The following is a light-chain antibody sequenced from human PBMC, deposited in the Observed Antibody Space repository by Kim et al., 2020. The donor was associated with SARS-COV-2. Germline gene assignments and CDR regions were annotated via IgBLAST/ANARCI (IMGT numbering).Light chain of an antibody. V-gene: IGKV1-39*01. CDR2: AAS. J-gene: IGKJ2*01. CDR3: QQSYSFPYT. Sequence: DIQMTQSPSSLSASVGDRVTITCRASQSISSYLNWYQQKPGKVPKVLIYAASNLQSGVPSRFSGSGSGTDFTLTISSLQPEDFATYYCQQSYSFPYTFGQGTKLEI. CDR1: QSISSY.